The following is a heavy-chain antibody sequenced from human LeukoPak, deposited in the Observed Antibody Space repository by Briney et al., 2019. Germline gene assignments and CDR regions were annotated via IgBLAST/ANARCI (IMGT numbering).Heavy chain of an antibody. J-gene: IGHJ4*02. Sequence: GGSLRLSCAASGFTFSSYSMNWVRQAPGKGREWVSSISSSSSYIYYAASVKGRFTISRENAKNSLYLQMNSLRAEDTAVYYCAIDHSRFLEWLSGSPYFDYWGQGTLVTVSS. CDR1: GFTFSSYS. CDR2: ISSSSSYI. CDR3: AIDHSRFLEWLSGSPYFDY. V-gene: IGHV3-21*01. D-gene: IGHD3-3*01.